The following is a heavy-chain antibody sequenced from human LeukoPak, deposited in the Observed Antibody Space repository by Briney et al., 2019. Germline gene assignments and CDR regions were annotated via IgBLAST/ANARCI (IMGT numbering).Heavy chain of an antibody. CDR2: VFHSGNS. D-gene: IGHD2-15*01. J-gene: IGHJ5*02. CDR3: ARVSGYCSGGRCYGGQWFDP. Sequence: PSETLSLTCSVSGDSITTYYWTWIRQPAGKGLECLVRVFHSGNSNYNPSVKSRISMSVDTSKDQVSLRLTSVTAADTALYYCARVSGYCSGGRCYGGQWFDPWGQGILVTVSS. V-gene: IGHV4-4*07. CDR1: GDSITTYY.